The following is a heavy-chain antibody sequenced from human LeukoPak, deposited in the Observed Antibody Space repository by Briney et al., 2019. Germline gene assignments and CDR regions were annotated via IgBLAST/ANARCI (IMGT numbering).Heavy chain of an antibody. D-gene: IGHD3-9*01. CDR3: ARSTSYYDILTGYYLLDY. CDR1: GFTFSSYS. V-gene: IGHV3-48*01. CDR2: ISSSSSTI. J-gene: IGHJ4*02. Sequence: PGGSLRLSCAASGFTFSSYSMNWVRQAPGKGLDGVSYISSSSSTIYYADSVKGRFTISRDNAKNSLYLQMNSLRAEDTAVYYCARSTSYYDILTGYYLLDYWGQGTLVTVSS.